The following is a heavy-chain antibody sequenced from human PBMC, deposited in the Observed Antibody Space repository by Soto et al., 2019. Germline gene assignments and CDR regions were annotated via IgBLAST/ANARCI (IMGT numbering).Heavy chain of an antibody. CDR1: GFSFNNYA. CDR3: ARVALFTIFGVAWFDC. J-gene: IGHJ4*02. Sequence: GGSLRLSCAASGFSFNNYAMTWVRQAPGKGLEWVSAVSGSGDSTYYADSVRGRFTISRDNSNNTLSLQINSLRADDTAVYYCARVALFTIFGVAWFDCWGQGALVTVSS. CDR2: VSGSGDST. V-gene: IGHV3-23*01. D-gene: IGHD3-3*01.